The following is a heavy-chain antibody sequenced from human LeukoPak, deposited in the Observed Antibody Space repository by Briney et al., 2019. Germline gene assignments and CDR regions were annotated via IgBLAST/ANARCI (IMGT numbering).Heavy chain of an antibody. CDR3: ARDRHLDGYNSFAGKTDAFDI. Sequence: SQTLSLTCTVSGGSISSGGYYWSWIRQHPGKGLEWISYINYSRSTYYNPSLKSRVTISVDTSKNQFSLKLSSVTAADTAVYYCARDRHLDGYNSFAGKTDAFDIWGQGTMVTVSS. J-gene: IGHJ3*02. V-gene: IGHV4-31*03. CDR1: GGSISSGGYY. D-gene: IGHD5-24*01. CDR2: INYSRST.